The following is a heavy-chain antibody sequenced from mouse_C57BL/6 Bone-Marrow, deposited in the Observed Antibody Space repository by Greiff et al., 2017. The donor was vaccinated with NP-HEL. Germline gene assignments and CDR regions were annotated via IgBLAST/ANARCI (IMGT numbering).Heavy chain of an antibody. V-gene: IGHV1-7*01. J-gene: IGHJ4*01. D-gene: IGHD1-1*01. CDR2: INPSSGYT. CDR3: ARERRSYFSYYAMDY. Sequence: QVHVKQSGAELAKPGASVKLSCKASGYTLTSYWMHWVKQRPGQGLEWIGYINPSSGYTKYNQKFKDKATLTADKSSSTAYMQLSSLTYEDSAVYYCARERRSYFSYYAMDYWGQGTSVTVSS. CDR1: GYTLTSYW.